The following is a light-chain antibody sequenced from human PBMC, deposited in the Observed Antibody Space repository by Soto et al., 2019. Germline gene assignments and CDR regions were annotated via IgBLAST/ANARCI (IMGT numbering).Light chain of an antibody. J-gene: IGLJ2*01. CDR1: SGSIAGNF. CDR2: EDY. Sequence: NFMLTQPLSVSESPGKTVTISCTRSSGSIAGNFVQWYQQRPGSAPTTVIYEDYKRPSGVPDRFSGSIDSSSNSASLTIFGLTTDYEADYSCQYYDRNVRVFCGGTKLTVL. V-gene: IGLV6-57*03. CDR3: QYYDRNVRV.